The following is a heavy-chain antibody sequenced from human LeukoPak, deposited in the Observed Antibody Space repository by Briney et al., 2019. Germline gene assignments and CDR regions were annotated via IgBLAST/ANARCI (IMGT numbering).Heavy chain of an antibody. CDR1: GGSISSGSYY. V-gene: IGHV4-61*02. J-gene: IGHJ1*01. Sequence: SETLSLTCTVSGGSISSGSYYWSWIRQPAGKGLEWIGRIYTSGSTNYNPSLKSRVTISVDTSKNQFSLKLSSVTAADTAVYYCARGTHSYYYDSSPTSSEYFQHWGQGTLVTVSS. CDR3: ARGTHSYYYDSSPTSSEYFQH. D-gene: IGHD3-22*01. CDR2: IYTSGST.